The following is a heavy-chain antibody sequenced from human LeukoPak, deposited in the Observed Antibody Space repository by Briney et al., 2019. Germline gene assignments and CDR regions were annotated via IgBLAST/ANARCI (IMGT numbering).Heavy chain of an antibody. V-gene: IGHV1-69*05. Sequence: GASVKVSCEASGGTFRTDAIAWIRQAPGEGLEWMGGIIPFIGAPNFAQRFHGRVTITTDETTSTVYMELSSLRSEDTAVYYCAREVITETTLGWFDPWGQGTLITVSS. CDR1: GGTFRTDA. CDR2: IIPFIGAP. J-gene: IGHJ5*02. D-gene: IGHD1-7*01. CDR3: AREVITETTLGWFDP.